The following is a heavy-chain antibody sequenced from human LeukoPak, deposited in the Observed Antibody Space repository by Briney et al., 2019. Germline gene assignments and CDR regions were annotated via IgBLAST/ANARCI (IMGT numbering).Heavy chain of an antibody. CDR3: AKLLTSETDY. V-gene: IGHV3-23*01. D-gene: IGHD2-15*01. CDR1: GFTFITYA. Sequence: GGSLTLSCAASGFTFITYAMIWVRQAPGKGLEWVSAISGSGGDTYYADSVRGRFTISRDNSKNTLYLQMNYLRAEDTAVYYCAKLLTSETDYWGQGTLVTVSS. J-gene: IGHJ4*02. CDR2: ISGSGGDT.